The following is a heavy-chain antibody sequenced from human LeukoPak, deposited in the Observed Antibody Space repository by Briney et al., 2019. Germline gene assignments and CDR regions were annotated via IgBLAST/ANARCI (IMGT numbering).Heavy chain of an antibody. V-gene: IGHV3-21*01. D-gene: IGHD5-18*01. J-gene: IGHJ3*02. CDR3: ARDAQLGDAFDI. CDR1: GFTFSSYW. CDR2: ISSSSSYI. Sequence: PGGSLRLSCAASGFTFSSYWMSWVRQAPGKGLEWVSSISSSSSYIYYADSVKGRFTISRDNAKNSLYLQMNSLRAEDTAVYYCARDAQLGDAFDIWGQGTMVTVSS.